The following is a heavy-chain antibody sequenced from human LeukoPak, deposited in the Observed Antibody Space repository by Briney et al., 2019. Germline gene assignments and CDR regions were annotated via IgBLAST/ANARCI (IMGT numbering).Heavy chain of an antibody. CDR2: INHSGST. Sequence: SETLSLTCAVYGGSFRGYYGSWIRQPPGKGLEWSGEINHSGSTNYNPSLKGRVTISVDTSKKQFSMKMSSVTAADTAVYSCAGYGLPTDAYSYFDYWGPGTMVTVSS. D-gene: IGHD5-24*01. J-gene: IGHJ4*02. CDR3: AGYGLPTDAYSYFDY. CDR1: GGSFRGYY. V-gene: IGHV4-34*01.